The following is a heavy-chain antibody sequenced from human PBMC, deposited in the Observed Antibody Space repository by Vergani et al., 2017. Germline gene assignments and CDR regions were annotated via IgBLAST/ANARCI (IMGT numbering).Heavy chain of an antibody. CDR3: ARDFSHLSSGHPDP. Sequence: QVKLQESGPGLVKPSQTLSLTCTVSGGSISSGSYYWSWIRQPAGKGLEWIGRIYTSGSTNYNPSLKSRVTISVDTSKNQFSLKLSSVTAADTAVYYCARDFSHLSSGHPDPWGQGTLVTVSS. CDR1: GGSISSGSYY. J-gene: IGHJ5*02. V-gene: IGHV4-61*02. D-gene: IGHD3-10*01. CDR2: IYTSGST.